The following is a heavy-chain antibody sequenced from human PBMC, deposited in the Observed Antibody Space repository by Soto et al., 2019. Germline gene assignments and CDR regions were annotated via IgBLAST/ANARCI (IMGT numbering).Heavy chain of an antibody. CDR3: AKDGQDTAMGYFDY. CDR2: ISYDGSNK. D-gene: IGHD5-18*01. Sequence: GGSLRLSCAASGFTFSSYGMHWVRQAPGKGLEWVAVISYDGSNKYYADSVKGRFTISRDNSKNTLYLQMNSLRAEDTAVYYCAKDGQDTAMGYFDYWGQGTLVTVSS. V-gene: IGHV3-30*18. J-gene: IGHJ4*02. CDR1: GFTFSSYG.